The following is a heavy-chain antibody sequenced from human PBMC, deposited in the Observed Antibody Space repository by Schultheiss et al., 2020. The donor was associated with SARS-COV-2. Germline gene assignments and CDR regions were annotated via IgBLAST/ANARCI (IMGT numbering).Heavy chain of an antibody. CDR2: IYYSGST. CDR3: ARDIGGGFDY. J-gene: IGHJ4*02. CDR1: GGSVSSGSYY. Sequence: SQTLSLTCTVSGGSVSSGSYYWSWIRQPPGKGLEWIGSIYYSGSTNYNPSLKSRVTISVDTSKNQFSLKLSSVTAADTAVYYCARDIGGGFDYWGQGTLVTVSS. V-gene: IGHV4-61*01.